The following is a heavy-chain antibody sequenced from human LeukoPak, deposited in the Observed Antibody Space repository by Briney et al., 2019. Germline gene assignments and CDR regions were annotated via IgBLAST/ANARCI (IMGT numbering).Heavy chain of an antibody. D-gene: IGHD2-21*02. J-gene: IGHJ5*02. CDR3: ARVYCGGDCYSSGDWFDP. CDR1: GYTFTSYG. Sequence: ASVKVSCKASGYTFTSYGISWVRQAPGQGLEWMGWISAYNGNTNYAQKLQGRVTMTTDTSTSTAYMELRSLRSDDTAVYYCARVYCGGDCYSSGDWFDPWGQGTLVTVSS. V-gene: IGHV1-18*01. CDR2: ISAYNGNT.